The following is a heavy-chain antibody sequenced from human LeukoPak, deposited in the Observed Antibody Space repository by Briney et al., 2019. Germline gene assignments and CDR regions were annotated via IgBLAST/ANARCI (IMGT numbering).Heavy chain of an antibody. Sequence: ASVKVSCTASGGTFSSYAISWVRQAPGQGLEWMGGIIPIFGTANYAQKFQGRVTITADESTSTAYMELSSLRSEDTAVYYCARDISGYSSGWYYFDFWGQGTLVTVSS. J-gene: IGHJ4*02. D-gene: IGHD6-19*01. CDR3: ARDISGYSSGWYYFDF. CDR2: IIPIFGTA. CDR1: GGTFSSYA. V-gene: IGHV1-69*13.